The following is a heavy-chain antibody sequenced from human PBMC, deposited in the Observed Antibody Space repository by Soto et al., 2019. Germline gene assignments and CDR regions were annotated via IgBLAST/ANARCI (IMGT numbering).Heavy chain of an antibody. D-gene: IGHD2-15*01. CDR2: IRSKANSYAT. J-gene: IGHJ4*02. CDR1: GFTFSGSA. CDR3: TRQTPFSGDKPKFDY. V-gene: IGHV3-73*01. Sequence: ESGGGLVQPGGSLKLSCAASGFTFSGSAMYWVRQASGKGLEWVGRIRSKANSYATAYAASVNGRFIISRDDSKNTAYLQMDSPKTEDTAVYYCTRQTPFSGDKPKFDYWGQGTLVTVSS.